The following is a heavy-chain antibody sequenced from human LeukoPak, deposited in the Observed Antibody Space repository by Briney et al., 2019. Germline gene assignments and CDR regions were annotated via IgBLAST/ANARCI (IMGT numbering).Heavy chain of an antibody. Sequence: PGGSLRLSCAVSGFTFSNYAMSWVRQAPGKGLEWVSGISGSGGSTFYADSVKGRFTISRDNSKNTLYLQMNSLRAEDTAVYYCARAHGVTIFGVIMYDAFDVWGQGTMVTVSS. CDR3: ARAHGVTIFGVIMYDAFDV. CDR2: ISGSGGST. D-gene: IGHD3-3*01. CDR1: GFTFSNYA. J-gene: IGHJ3*01. V-gene: IGHV3-23*01.